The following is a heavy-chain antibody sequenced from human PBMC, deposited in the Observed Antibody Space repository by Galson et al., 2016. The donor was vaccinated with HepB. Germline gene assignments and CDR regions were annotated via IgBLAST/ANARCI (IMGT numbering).Heavy chain of an antibody. V-gene: IGHV3-49*03. Sequence: SLRLSCAASGFTSGDYAMSWFRQAPGKGLEWVGFIRSKAHGGTTEYAASVKGRFTISRDDSKSIAYLQMNSLETEDTAVYYCTRQYYYDGSGYGPFDYWGLGTLVTVSS. J-gene: IGHJ4*02. CDR3: TRQYYYDGSGYGPFDY. D-gene: IGHD3-22*01. CDR1: GFTSGDYA. CDR2: IRSKAHGGTT.